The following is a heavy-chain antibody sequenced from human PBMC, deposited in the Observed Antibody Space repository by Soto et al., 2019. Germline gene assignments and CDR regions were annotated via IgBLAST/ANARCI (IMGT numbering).Heavy chain of an antibody. CDR3: ARNGQWSIAVAGPGWFDP. CDR2: IIPILGIA. J-gene: IGHJ5*02. D-gene: IGHD6-19*01. Sequence: QVQLVQSGAEVKKPGSSVKVSCKASGGTFSSYTISWVRQAPGQGLEWMGRIIPILGIANYAQKFQGRVTMTADXXTXTXXMELSSLRAEDTAVYYCARNGQWSIAVAGPGWFDPWGQGTLVTVSS. CDR1: GGTFSSYT. V-gene: IGHV1-69*02.